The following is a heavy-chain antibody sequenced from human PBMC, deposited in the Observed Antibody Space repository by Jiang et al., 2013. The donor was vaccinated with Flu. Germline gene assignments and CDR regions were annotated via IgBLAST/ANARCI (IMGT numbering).Heavy chain of an antibody. V-gene: IGHV3-23*01. Sequence: SCAASGFTFSSYAMSWVRQAPGKGLEWVSAISGSGGSTYYADSVKGRFTISRDNSKNTLYLQMNSLRAEDMAVYYCAKEPRNSLYYYDSSGYFNWFDPWGQGTLVTVSS. CDR2: ISGSGGST. CDR3: AKEPRNSLYYYDSSGYFNWFDP. CDR1: GFTFSSYA. D-gene: IGHD3-22*01. J-gene: IGHJ5*02.